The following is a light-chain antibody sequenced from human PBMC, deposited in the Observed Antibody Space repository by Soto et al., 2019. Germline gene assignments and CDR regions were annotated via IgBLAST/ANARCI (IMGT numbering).Light chain of an antibody. CDR1: QSISSY. Sequence: DIQMAQPPSSLSPSVGDRATITHRASQSISSYLNWYQQKPGKAPKLLISAASSLQSGLPSRSSGTGSGTNFTLTISSLQPADFANYYCHQSSSTPRTFGQGTRLEIK. CDR3: HQSSSTPRT. J-gene: IGKJ5*01. CDR2: AAS. V-gene: IGKV1-39*01.